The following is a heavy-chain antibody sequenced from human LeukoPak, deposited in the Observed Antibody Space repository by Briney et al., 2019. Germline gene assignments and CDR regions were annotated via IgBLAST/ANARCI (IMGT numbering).Heavy chain of an antibody. V-gene: IGHV3-74*01. CDR3: ASSSMIVVVTPY. J-gene: IGHJ4*02. CDR1: GFIFSSYW. CDR2: INSDGSST. Sequence: GGSLRLSCAASGFIFSSYWMHWVRQAPGKGLVWVSRINSDGSSTSYADSVKGRFTISRDNAKNTLYLQMNSLRAEDTAVYYCASSSMIVVVTPYWGQGTLVTVSS. D-gene: IGHD3-22*01.